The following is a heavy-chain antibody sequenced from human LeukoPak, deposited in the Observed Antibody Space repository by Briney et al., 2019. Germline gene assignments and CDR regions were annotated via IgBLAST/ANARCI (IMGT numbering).Heavy chain of an antibody. CDR3: ARDLYYDSSGYYRDY. J-gene: IGHJ4*02. D-gene: IGHD3-22*01. V-gene: IGHV1-69*13. CDR2: IVPIFGTA. CDR1: GGTFSSYA. Sequence: ASVKVSCKASGGTFSSYAISWVRQAPGQGLEWMGGIVPIFGTANYAQKFQGRVTITADESTSTAYIELSSLRSEDTAVYYCARDLYYDSSGYYRDYWGQGTLVTVSS.